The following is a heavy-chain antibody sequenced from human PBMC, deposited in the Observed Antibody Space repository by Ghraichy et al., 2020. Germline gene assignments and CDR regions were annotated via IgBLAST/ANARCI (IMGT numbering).Heavy chain of an antibody. CDR2: IFHSGAT. V-gene: IGHV4-59*01. Sequence: ESLNISCAASGGSISSYYWSWVRQPPGKGLEWIGFIFHSGATNYNPSLKSRVTLSLDTSKNQSSLKLNSVTAADTAMYYCARGGASAKWFDLWGQGTLVTVSS. J-gene: IGHJ5*02. CDR3: ARGGASAKWFDL. CDR1: GGSISSYY.